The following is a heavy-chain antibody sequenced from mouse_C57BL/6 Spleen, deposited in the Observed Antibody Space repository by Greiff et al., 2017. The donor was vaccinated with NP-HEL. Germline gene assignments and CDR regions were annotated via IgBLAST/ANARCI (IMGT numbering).Heavy chain of an antibody. Sequence: QVTLNVSGPGILQSSQTLSLTCSFSGFSLSTSGMGVSWLRQPSGKGLEWLAHIYWDDDKRYHPSLKSRLTISKDTSRNQVFLKITSVDTADTATYYCARKNYAMDYWGQGTSVTVSS. J-gene: IGHJ4*01. CDR2: IYWDDDK. V-gene: IGHV8-12*01. CDR1: GFSLSTSGMG. CDR3: ARKNYAMDY.